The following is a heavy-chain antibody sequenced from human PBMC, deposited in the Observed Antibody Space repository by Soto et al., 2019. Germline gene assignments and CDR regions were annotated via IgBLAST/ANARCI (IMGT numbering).Heavy chain of an antibody. Sequence: GSLRLSCAASGFTFSSYAMSWVRQAPGKGLEWVSAVTGSGGSTYYADSVKGRFTISRDNSRNTLYLQMNSLTAEDTAVYYCAKVKGYPNYGMDVWGQGTTVTVSS. CDR2: VTGSGGST. J-gene: IGHJ6*02. CDR1: GFTFSSYA. V-gene: IGHV3-23*01. CDR3: AKVKGYPNYGMDV. D-gene: IGHD1-1*01.